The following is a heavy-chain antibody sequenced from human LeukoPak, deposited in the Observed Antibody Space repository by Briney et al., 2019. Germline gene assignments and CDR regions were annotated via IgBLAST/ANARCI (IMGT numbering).Heavy chain of an antibody. CDR2: ISAYNGNT. D-gene: IGHD3-10*01. Sequence: ASVKVSCKASGYTFTSYGISWVRQAPGQGLERMGWISAYNGNTNYAQKLQGRVTMTTDTSTSTAYMELRSLRSDDTAVYYCARESYYYGSGSYDDFDYWGQGTLVTVSS. CDR1: GYTFTSYG. CDR3: ARESYYYGSGSYDDFDY. V-gene: IGHV1-18*04. J-gene: IGHJ4*02.